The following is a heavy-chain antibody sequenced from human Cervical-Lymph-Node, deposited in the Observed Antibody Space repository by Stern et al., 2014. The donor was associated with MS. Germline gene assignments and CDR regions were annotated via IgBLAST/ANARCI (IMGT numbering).Heavy chain of an antibody. J-gene: IGHJ4*02. CDR3: AASLITVASVG. CDR2: VVVASGNT. Sequence: QLVESGPEVKKPGTSVKVSCKASGFTFTDSAVQWVRQARGQRLEWIGWVVVASGNTNYAQKFQDRVTITRDMSPSTAYMELSSLRSEDSAIYYCAASLITVASVGWGQGTLVTVSS. V-gene: IGHV1-58*01. D-gene: IGHD6-19*01. CDR1: GFTFTDSA.